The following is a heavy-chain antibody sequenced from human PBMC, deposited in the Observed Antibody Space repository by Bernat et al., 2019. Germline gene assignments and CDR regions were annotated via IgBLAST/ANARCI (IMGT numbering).Heavy chain of an antibody. J-gene: IGHJ4*02. CDR2: IYYSGST. Sequence: QVQLQESGPGLVKPSETLSLTCTVSGGSISSYYWSWIRQPPGKGLEWIGYIYYSGSTNYNPSLKSRVTLSVDTSKNQFSLKLGSVTAADTAVYYWARVGVREPAAADYGGQGTLVTVSS. CDR1: GGSISSYY. D-gene: IGHD3-10*02. CDR3: ARVGVREPAAADY. V-gene: IGHV4-59*01.